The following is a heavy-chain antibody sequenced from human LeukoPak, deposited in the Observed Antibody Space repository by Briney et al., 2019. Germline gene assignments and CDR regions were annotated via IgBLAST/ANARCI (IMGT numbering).Heavy chain of an antibody. CDR2: IKSKTDGGTT. D-gene: IGHD4-11*01. V-gene: IGHV3-15*01. CDR1: GFTFSSYA. J-gene: IGHJ3*02. Sequence: GGSLRLSCAASGFTFSSYAMSWVRQAPGKGLEWVGCIKSKTDGGTTDYAAPVKGRFTISRDDSKNTLYLQMNSLKTEDTAVYYCTTLTTVDIWGQGTMVTVSS. CDR3: TTLTTVDI.